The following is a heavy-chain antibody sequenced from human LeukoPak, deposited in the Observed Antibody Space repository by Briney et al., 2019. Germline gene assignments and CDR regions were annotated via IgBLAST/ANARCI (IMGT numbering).Heavy chain of an antibody. V-gene: IGHV3-30*02. Sequence: GGSLRLSCAASGFTFSSYSMNWVRQAPGKGLEWVTFIRYDGSNEYYADSVKGRFTISRDNSKNTLYLQMNSLRVEDTAVYYCAKVGSYYDSDYWGQGTLVIVSS. D-gene: IGHD1-26*01. CDR3: AKVGSYYDSDY. J-gene: IGHJ4*02. CDR2: IRYDGSNE. CDR1: GFTFSSYS.